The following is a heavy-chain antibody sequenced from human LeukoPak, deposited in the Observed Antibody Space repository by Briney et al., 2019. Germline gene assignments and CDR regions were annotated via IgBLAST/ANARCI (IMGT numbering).Heavy chain of an antibody. CDR1: GFTFSSYW. CDR3: ARADCSSTSCFQFDY. J-gene: IGHJ4*02. Sequence: GGSLRLSCAASGFTFSSYWMSWVRQAPGKGLEWVANIKQDGSEKYYVDSVKGRFTTSRDNAKNSLYLQMNSLRAEDTAVYYCARADCSSTSCFQFDYWGQGTLVTVSS. V-gene: IGHV3-7*03. CDR2: IKQDGSEK. D-gene: IGHD2-2*01.